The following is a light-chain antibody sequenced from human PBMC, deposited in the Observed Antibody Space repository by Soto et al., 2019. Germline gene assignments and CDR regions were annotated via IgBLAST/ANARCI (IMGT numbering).Light chain of an antibody. CDR1: SSDVGGYNY. V-gene: IGLV2-14*01. Sequence: QSVLTQPASVSGSPGQSITISCTGASSDVGGYNYVSWYQQHPGKAPKLLIYEVTNRPSGVSNRFSGSKSGYTASLTISGLRAEDEADYYCSSYTTSTTPYVFGTGTKVTVL. J-gene: IGLJ1*01. CDR2: EVT. CDR3: SSYTTSTTPYV.